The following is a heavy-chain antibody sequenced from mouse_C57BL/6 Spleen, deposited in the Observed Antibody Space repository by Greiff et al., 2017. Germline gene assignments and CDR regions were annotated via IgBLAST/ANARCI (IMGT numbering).Heavy chain of an antibody. CDR2: INPSSGYT. D-gene: IGHD2-4*01. CDR3: ARYDYDEGFYAMDY. CDR1: GYTFTSYW. Sequence: VKLQQSGAELAKPGASVKLSCKASGYTFTSYWMHWVKQRPGQGLEWIGYINPSSGYTKYNQKFKDKATLTADKSSSTAYRQLSSRTYEDYAVYYCARYDYDEGFYAMDYWGQGTSVTVSS. J-gene: IGHJ4*01. V-gene: IGHV1-7*01.